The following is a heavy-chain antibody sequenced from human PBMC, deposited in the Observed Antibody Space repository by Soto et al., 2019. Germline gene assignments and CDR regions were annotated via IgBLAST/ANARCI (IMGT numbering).Heavy chain of an antibody. CDR2: ISFDGDKT. CDR3: AREDDYNYRYFNYGLDV. D-gene: IGHD5-12*01. CDR1: GFTFKIYA. J-gene: IGHJ6*02. Sequence: GGSLRLSCAASGFTFKIYALHWVRQAPGKGLEWVAVISFDGDKTYYADSVRGRFTISRDNLKNTLSLQMNNLRIEDAGLYFCAREDDYNYRYFNYGLDVWGQGTTVTVSS. V-gene: IGHV3-30-3*01.